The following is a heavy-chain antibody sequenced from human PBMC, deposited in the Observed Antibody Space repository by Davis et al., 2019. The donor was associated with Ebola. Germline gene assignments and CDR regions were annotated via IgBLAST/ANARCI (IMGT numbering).Heavy chain of an antibody. CDR1: GFSLTPYW. D-gene: IGHD2-2*01. V-gene: IGHV3-74*01. Sequence: GESLKISCAASGFSLTPYWIHWVRQAPGKGLVWVSRISSDGTDISYVDSVKGRFTISRDNAKNTLYLEMSSLRADDTAAYYCAREAAIGNWFDSWGQGTLVTVSS. J-gene: IGHJ5*01. CDR3: AREAAIGNWFDS. CDR2: ISSDGTDI.